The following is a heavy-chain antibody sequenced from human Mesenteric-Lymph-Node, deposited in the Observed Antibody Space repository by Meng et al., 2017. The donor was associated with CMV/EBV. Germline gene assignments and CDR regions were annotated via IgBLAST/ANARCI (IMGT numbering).Heavy chain of an antibody. CDR3: ARDQGAGSMVIDH. J-gene: IGHJ4*02. D-gene: IGHD4/OR15-4a*01. V-gene: IGHV3-23*01. CDR2: ISGSGENT. Sequence: GESLKISCAASGFTFRSFALSWVRQAPGKGLEWVSAISGSGENTYYADSVKGRFTISRDSSKNTVYLQLKSLRAEDTAVYYCARDQGAGSMVIDHWGQGTLVTVSS. CDR1: GFTFRSFA.